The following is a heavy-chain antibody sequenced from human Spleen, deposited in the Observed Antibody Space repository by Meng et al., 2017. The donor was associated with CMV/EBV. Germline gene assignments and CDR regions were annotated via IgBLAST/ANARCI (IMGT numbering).Heavy chain of an antibody. V-gene: IGHV3-21*01. CDR2: ISSSSSYI. CDR1: GFTFSSYS. D-gene: IGHD3-3*01. Sequence: GESLKISWAASGFTFSSYSMNWVRQAPEKGLEWVSSISSSSSYIYYADSVKGRITISRDNAKNSRYLQMNSLRAEDTDVYYCSRDGVNTDGAFDIWGQGTMVTVSS. J-gene: IGHJ3*02. CDR3: SRDGVNTDGAFDI.